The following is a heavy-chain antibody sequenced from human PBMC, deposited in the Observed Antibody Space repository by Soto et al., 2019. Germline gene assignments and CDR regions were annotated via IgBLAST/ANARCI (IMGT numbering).Heavy chain of an antibody. V-gene: IGHV4-4*02. CDR3: ASRSGWYAHYYFDY. J-gene: IGHJ4*02. Sequence: QVQLQESGPGLVKPSGTLSLTCAVSSGSISSSNWWSWVRQPPGKGLEWMGEIYHSGSTNYNPSLKSRVTISVDKSKNQFSLKLSSVTAADTAVYYCASRSGWYAHYYFDYWGQGTLVTVSS. D-gene: IGHD6-19*01. CDR2: IYHSGST. CDR1: SGSISSSNW.